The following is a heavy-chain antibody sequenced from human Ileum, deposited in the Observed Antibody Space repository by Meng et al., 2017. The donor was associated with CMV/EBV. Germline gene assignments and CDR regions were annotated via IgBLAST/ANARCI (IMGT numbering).Heavy chain of an antibody. CDR2: IRYDESKR. V-gene: IGHV3-30*02. Sequence: GESLKISCATSGFIFSNYGMHWVRQAPGKGLEWVTFIRYDESKRYYADSMKGRFTISRDNSKNTLNLQMNSLKAEDTAVYYCAKDFNDGMDVWGQGPPVTVSS. J-gene: IGHJ6*02. CDR1: GFIFSNYG. CDR3: AKDFNDGMDV.